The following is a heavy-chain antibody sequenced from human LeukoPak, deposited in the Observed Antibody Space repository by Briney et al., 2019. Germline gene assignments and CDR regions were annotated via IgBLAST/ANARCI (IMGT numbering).Heavy chain of an antibody. D-gene: IGHD3-22*01. CDR2: IIGSGSYS. V-gene: IGHV3-23*01. CDR3: AKTYFDIRIFDY. Sequence: GGSLSLSCAASGFPFMDYAMNWVRQAPGKGLEWVSAIIGSGSYSYYADSVKGRFTISRDNSKNTLYLQMNSLRAGDTAVYFCAKTYFDIRIFDYWGQGTLVTVSS. J-gene: IGHJ4*02. CDR1: GFPFMDYA.